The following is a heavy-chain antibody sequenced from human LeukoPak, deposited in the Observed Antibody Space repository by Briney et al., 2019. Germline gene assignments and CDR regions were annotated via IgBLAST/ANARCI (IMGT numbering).Heavy chain of an antibody. CDR2: IYYSGST. J-gene: IGHJ5*02. CDR3: ARDLPWFDP. Sequence: PSETLSLTCTVSGGSISSYYWSWIRQPPGKGLEWIGYIYYSGSTNYNPSLKSRVTVSVDTSKNQFSLKLSSVTAADTAVYYCARDLPWFDPWGQGTLVTVSS. V-gene: IGHV4-59*01. CDR1: GGSISSYY.